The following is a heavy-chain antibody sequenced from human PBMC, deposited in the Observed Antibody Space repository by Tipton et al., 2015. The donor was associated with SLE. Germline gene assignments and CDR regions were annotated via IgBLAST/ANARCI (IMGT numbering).Heavy chain of an antibody. CDR2: IETSGST. CDR3: ARLSTRLVGDTFDV. D-gene: IGHD6-6*01. Sequence: TLSLTCTVSGGSISSGNYYWTWLRQPAGGGLEGIGRIETSGSTNWNPSLKSRVTVSLDKSKNQFSLKLRSVTAADTAVYYCARLSTRLVGDTFDVWGQGTMVTVSS. J-gene: IGHJ3*01. V-gene: IGHV4-61*02. CDR1: GGSISSGNYY.